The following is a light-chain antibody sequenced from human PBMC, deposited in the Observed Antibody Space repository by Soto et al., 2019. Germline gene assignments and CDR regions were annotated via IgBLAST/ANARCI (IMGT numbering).Light chain of an antibody. CDR1: QSIRNW. CDR2: DAS. V-gene: IGKV1-5*01. Sequence: DIQMTQSPSTLSASVGDRVTITCRASQSIRNWLAWYQQKPGKAPELLIYDASSLKSGVPSRFSGSESGTEFTLTISSLQPDDFATYYCQQYNNFWTFGQGTKVDIK. CDR3: QQYNNFWT. J-gene: IGKJ1*01.